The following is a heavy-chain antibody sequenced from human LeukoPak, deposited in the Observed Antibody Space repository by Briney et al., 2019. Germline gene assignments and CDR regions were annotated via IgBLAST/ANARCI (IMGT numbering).Heavy chain of an antibody. Sequence: HSGGSLRLSCAASGFTFISYWMSWVRQAPGKGLEWVANIKQDGSEKYYVDSVKGRFTISRDNAKNSLYLQMNSLRAEDTAVYYCARGSSGWSYAYDYWGQGTLVTVSS. CDR3: ARGSSGWSYAYDY. CDR2: IKQDGSEK. CDR1: GFTFISYW. V-gene: IGHV3-7*01. J-gene: IGHJ4*02. D-gene: IGHD6-19*01.